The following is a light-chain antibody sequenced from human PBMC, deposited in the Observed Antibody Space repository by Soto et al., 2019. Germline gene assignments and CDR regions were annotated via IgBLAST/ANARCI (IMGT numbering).Light chain of an antibody. CDR3: QQSYITPYT. CDR2: AAS. Sequence: DIQMTQSPSSLSASVGDTVTITCRASQSISVHLNWYQQKGGKVPKLLIYAASNLYSGLPSRFSGSGSETDFALTISSLQPEDFATYYCQQSYITPYTFGQGTRLEIK. J-gene: IGKJ2*01. V-gene: IGKV1-39*01. CDR1: QSISVH.